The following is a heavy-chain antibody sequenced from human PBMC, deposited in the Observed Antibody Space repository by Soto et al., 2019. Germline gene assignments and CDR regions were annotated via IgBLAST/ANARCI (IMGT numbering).Heavy chain of an antibody. D-gene: IGHD2-8*01. CDR2: ISAYNDNT. V-gene: IGHV1-18*01. Sequence: ASVKVSCKASGYTFASYGISWGRQAPGQGLEWMGWISAYNDNTNYAQKLQGRVTMTTDTSTSTAYMELRSLRSDDTAVYYCARDSQTKPEYFQHWGQGTLVTV. CDR1: GYTFASYG. J-gene: IGHJ1*01. CDR3: ARDSQTKPEYFQH.